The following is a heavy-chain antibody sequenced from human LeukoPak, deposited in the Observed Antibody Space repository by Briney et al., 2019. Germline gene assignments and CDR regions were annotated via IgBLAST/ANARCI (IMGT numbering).Heavy chain of an antibody. CDR1: GGSISSSSYY. Sequence: PSETLSLTCTVSGGSISSSSYYWGWIRQPPGKGLEWIGSIYYSGSTYYNPSLKSRVTISVDTSKNQFSLKLSSVTAADTAVYYCARHRYDFWSGYYRSSCWFDPWGQGTPVTVSS. V-gene: IGHV4-39*01. J-gene: IGHJ5*02. CDR3: ARHRYDFWSGYYRSSCWFDP. CDR2: IYYSGST. D-gene: IGHD3-3*01.